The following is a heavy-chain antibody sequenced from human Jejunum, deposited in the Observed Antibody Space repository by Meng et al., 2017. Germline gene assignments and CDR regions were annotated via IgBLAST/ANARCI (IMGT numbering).Heavy chain of an antibody. D-gene: IGHD1-7*01. V-gene: IGHV3-33*01. J-gene: IGHJ5*02. Sequence: GESLKISCGASGFIFSNYGMHWVRQAPGKGLEGVAVIWHDGSRKEYGNAVKGRFTMSRDNSKNTVYLEMNSLRGDDTAVYYCARAFGTRDSTYHPKNCFDAWGRGTMVTVSS. CDR1: GFIFSNYG. CDR2: IWHDGSRK. CDR3: ARAFGTRDSTYHPKNCFDA.